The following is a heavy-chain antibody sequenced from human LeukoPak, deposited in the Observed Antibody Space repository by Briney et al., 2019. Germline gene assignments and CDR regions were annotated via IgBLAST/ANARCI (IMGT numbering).Heavy chain of an antibody. V-gene: IGHV3-15*01. CDR3: TTGAGYSYGTKNAFDI. CDR2: IKSKTDGGTT. D-gene: IGHD5-18*01. J-gene: IGHJ3*02. Sequence: MTGGSLRLSCAASGFTFSSYAMSWVRQAPGKGLEWVGRIKSKTDGGTTDYAAPVKGRFTISRDDSKNTLYLQMNSLKTEDTAVYYCTTGAGYSYGTKNAFDIWGQGTMVTVSS. CDR1: GFTFSSYA.